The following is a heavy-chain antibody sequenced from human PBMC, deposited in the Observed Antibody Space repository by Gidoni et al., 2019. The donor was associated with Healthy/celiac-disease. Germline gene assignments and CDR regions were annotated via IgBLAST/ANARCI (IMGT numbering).Heavy chain of an antibody. CDR2: ISSSSSYT. CDR3: ARKERGSGWYFDL. D-gene: IGHD3-10*01. Sequence: QVQLVESGGGLVKPGGSLSLSCATSGFTFSDYYMSWIRQAPGKGLEWVSYISSSSSYTNYADSVKGRFTISRDNAKNSLYLQMNSLRAEDTAVYYCARKERGSGWYFDLWGRGTLVTVSS. CDR1: GFTFSDYY. V-gene: IGHV3-11*06. J-gene: IGHJ2*01.